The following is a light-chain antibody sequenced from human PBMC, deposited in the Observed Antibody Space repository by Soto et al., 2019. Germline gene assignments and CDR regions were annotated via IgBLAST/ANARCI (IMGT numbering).Light chain of an antibody. CDR1: QDINSW. V-gene: IGKV1-12*01. CDR2: IAS. Sequence: DIQLTQSPSFLSPSVGDRVTITCRASQDINSWLTWYQQKPGKAPKVLIYIASRLQSGVPSRFSGRGSGTDFSLTISNLQPEDFATYFCQQSKTFPLTFGGGTKVDIK. J-gene: IGKJ4*01. CDR3: QQSKTFPLT.